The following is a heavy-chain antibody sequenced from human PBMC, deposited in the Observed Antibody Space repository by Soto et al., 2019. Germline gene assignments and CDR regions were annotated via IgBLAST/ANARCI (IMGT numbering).Heavy chain of an antibody. J-gene: IGHJ4*02. CDR1: GFTFSSYA. D-gene: IGHD6-19*01. CDR3: ARGHPKQWLAY. V-gene: IGHV3-33*01. Sequence: QVQLGESGGGVVQPGTSLRLSCAASGFTFSSYAIHWVRQAPGKGLEWVAIIWYDGSNKYYADSVKGRFAISRDNSQNTVSLQMNSRRAEDTAVYYCARGHPKQWLAYWGRGHMVTLSS. CDR2: IWYDGSNK.